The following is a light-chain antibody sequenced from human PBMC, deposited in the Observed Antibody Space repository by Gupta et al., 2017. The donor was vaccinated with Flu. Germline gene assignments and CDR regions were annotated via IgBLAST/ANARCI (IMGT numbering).Light chain of an antibody. J-gene: IGKJ4*01. Sequence: SFRSAAVGDRVAITGRASQGINTYLPWYQHKPGIAPKILIYGASSLQSGVPSRFSGSGSGTEFNLTISSLQPEEFATYYCQESNSLPLTFGTGTRVEIK. V-gene: IGKV1-9*01. CDR2: GAS. CDR1: QGINTY. CDR3: QESNSLPLT.